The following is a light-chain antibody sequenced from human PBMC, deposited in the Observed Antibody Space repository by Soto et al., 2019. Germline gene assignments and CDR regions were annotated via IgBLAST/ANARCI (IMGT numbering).Light chain of an antibody. CDR1: QSVSNSY. Sequence: EIVLTQSPGTLSLSPGERATLSCRASQSVSNSYLAWYQQTPGQAPRLLIYGASTRATAIPDRFSGSGSGTEFTLNITSLQSEDIAVYYCQQYDTWLVWTFGQGTKVDIK. J-gene: IGKJ1*01. CDR3: QQYDTWLVWT. V-gene: IGKV3-20*01. CDR2: GAS.